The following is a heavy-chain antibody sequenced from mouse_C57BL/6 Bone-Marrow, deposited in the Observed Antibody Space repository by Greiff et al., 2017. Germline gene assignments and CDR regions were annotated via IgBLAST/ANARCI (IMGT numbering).Heavy chain of an antibody. J-gene: IGHJ4*01. CDR3: ARNWEGAMDY. Sequence: VQLQQPGAELVMPGASVKLSCKASGYTFTSYWMHWVKQRPGQGLEWIGEIDPSASYTNYNQKFKGKSTLTVDKSSSTAYMQLSSLTSEDSAVYYCARNWEGAMDYWGQGTSVTVSS. D-gene: IGHD4-1*01. CDR1: GYTFTSYW. V-gene: IGHV1-69*01. CDR2: IDPSASYT.